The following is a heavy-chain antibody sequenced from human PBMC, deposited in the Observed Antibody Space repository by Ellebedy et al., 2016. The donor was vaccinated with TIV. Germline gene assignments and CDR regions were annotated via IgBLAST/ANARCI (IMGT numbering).Heavy chain of an antibody. Sequence: GGSLRLSXAASGFTFSSYAMHWVRQAPGKGLEWVAVISYDGSNKYYADSVKGRFTISRDNSKNTLYLQMNSLRAEDTAVYYCARGLYSYGPEDHDAFDIWGQGTMVTVSS. J-gene: IGHJ3*02. CDR1: GFTFSSYA. D-gene: IGHD5-18*01. V-gene: IGHV3-30-3*01. CDR3: ARGLYSYGPEDHDAFDI. CDR2: ISYDGSNK.